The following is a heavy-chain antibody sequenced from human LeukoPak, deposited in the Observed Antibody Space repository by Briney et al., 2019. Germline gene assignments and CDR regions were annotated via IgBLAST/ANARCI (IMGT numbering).Heavy chain of an antibody. D-gene: IGHD3-3*01. CDR2: ISSSDSTI. V-gene: IGHV3-11*01. J-gene: IGHJ4*02. Sequence: GGSLRLSCAASGFTFSDYYMSWIRQAPGKGLEWVSYISSSDSTIYYADSVKGRFTISRDNAKNSPYLQMNSLRAEDTAVYYCARDRLRIFGVVTYMFDYWGQGTLVTVSS. CDR1: GFTFSDYY. CDR3: ARDRLRIFGVVTYMFDY.